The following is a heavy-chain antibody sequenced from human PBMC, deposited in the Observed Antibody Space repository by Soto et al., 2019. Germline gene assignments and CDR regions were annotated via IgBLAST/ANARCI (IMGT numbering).Heavy chain of an antibody. CDR1: GGSVSSGSYY. CDR3: AREVPEYPSFDY. Sequence: SETLSLTCTVSGGSVSSGSYYWGWIRQPPGKGLEWIGYIYYSGSTNYNPSLKSRVTISVDTSKNQFSLKLSSVTAADTAVYYWAREVPEYPSFDYWGQGXLVTVSS. J-gene: IGHJ4*02. CDR2: IYYSGST. V-gene: IGHV4-61*01.